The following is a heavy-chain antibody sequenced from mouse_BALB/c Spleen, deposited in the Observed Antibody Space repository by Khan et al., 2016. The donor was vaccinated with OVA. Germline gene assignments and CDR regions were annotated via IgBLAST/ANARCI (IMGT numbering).Heavy chain of an antibody. D-gene: IGHD2-14*01. CDR3: ARAYYRYDGYYAMDY. V-gene: IGHV2-6-4*01. CDR1: GFSLSRYN. Sequence: QMQLEESGPGLVAPSQSLSITCTVSGFSLSRYNIHWVRQPPGKGLEWLGMIWGGGGTDYNSTLKIRLSISKDNSKSQVFLKMNSLQTDDTAMCFCARAYYRYDGYYAMDYWGQGTSVTVSS. J-gene: IGHJ4*01. CDR2: IWGGGGT.